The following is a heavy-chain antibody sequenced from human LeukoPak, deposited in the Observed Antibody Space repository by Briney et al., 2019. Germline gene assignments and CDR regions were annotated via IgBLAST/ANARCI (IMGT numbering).Heavy chain of an antibody. D-gene: IGHD3-22*01. CDR2: IKSKTDGGTT. CDR3: TTPPPELSGYYLFDY. CDR1: GFTFSNAW. Sequence: GGSLRLSCAASGFTFSNAWMSWVRQAPGKGLEWVGRIKSKTDGGTTDYAAPVKGRFTISRDDSKNTMYLQMNSLKTEDTAVYYCTTPPPELSGYYLFDYWGQGTLVTVSS. V-gene: IGHV3-15*01. J-gene: IGHJ4*02.